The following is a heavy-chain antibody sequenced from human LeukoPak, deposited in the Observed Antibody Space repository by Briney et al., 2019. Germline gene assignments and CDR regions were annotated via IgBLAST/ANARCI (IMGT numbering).Heavy chain of an antibody. V-gene: IGHV3-48*01. Sequence: PGGSLRLSCAASGFTFGNAWMSWVRQAPGKGLEWGSYISGSSSTIYYADSVKGRFTISRDNSKNTLYLQMNSLRAEDTAVYYCARDRVGATDYFDYWGQGTLVTVSS. J-gene: IGHJ4*02. CDR3: ARDRVGATDYFDY. CDR1: GFTFGNAW. CDR2: ISGSSSTI. D-gene: IGHD1-26*01.